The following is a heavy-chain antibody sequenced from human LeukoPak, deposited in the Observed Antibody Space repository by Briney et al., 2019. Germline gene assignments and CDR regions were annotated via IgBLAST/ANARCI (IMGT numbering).Heavy chain of an antibody. CDR1: GGSISSYY. J-gene: IGHJ4*02. Sequence: SETLSLTCTVSGGSISSYYWSWIRQPLGKGLEWIGYIYYSGSTNYNPSLKSRVTISVDTSKNQFSLKLSSVTAADTAVYYCARRYYYDSSGFDYWGQGTLVTVSS. V-gene: IGHV4-59*01. CDR2: IYYSGST. CDR3: ARRYYYDSSGFDY. D-gene: IGHD3-22*01.